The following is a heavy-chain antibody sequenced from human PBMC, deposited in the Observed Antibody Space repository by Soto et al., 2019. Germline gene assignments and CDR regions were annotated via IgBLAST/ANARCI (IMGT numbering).Heavy chain of an antibody. V-gene: IGHV4-4*02. Sequence: QVQLQESGPGLVKPSGTLSLTCAVSGGSISSSNWWSWVRQPPGKGLEWIGEIYHSGSTNYNPSLKRRVTISVDKSKNQFSLKLSSVTAADTAVYYCARSVGGATVTTWDSDYWGQGTLVTVSS. CDR2: IYHSGST. D-gene: IGHD4-17*01. J-gene: IGHJ4*02. CDR1: GGSISSSNW. CDR3: ARSVGGATVTTWDSDY.